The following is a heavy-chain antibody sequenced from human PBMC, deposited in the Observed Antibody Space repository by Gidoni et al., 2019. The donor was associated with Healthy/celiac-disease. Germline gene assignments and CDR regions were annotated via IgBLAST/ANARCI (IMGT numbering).Heavy chain of an antibody. CDR3: AKVGLGDSSGYYYLSYYYYGMDV. CDR2: SSGSGGST. CDR1: GFTFSSYR. J-gene: IGHJ6*02. V-gene: IGHV3-23*01. D-gene: IGHD3-22*01. Sequence: EVQLLESGGGLVQPGGSLRLSCAASGFTFSSYRMSWVRQAPGKGLEWVSASSGSGGSTYYADSVKGRFTISRDNSKNTLYLQMISLRAEDTAVYYCAKVGLGDSSGYYYLSYYYYGMDVWGQGTTVTVSS.